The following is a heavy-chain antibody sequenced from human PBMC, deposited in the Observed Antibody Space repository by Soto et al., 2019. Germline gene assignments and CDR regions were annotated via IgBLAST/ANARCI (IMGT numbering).Heavy chain of an antibody. CDR1: GGSISSGDYY. CDR3: ARVSQGGYSYGLFDY. Sequence: SETLSLTCTVSGGSISSGDYYWSWIRQPPGKGLEWIGYIYYSGSTYYNPSLKSRVTISVDTSKNQFSLKLSSVTAADTAVYYCARVSQGGYSYGLFDYWGQGTLVTVSS. V-gene: IGHV4-30-4*01. J-gene: IGHJ4*02. D-gene: IGHD5-18*01. CDR2: IYYSGST.